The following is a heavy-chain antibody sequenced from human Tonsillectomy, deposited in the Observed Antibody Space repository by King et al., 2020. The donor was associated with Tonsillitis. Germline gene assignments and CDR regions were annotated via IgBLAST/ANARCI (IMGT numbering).Heavy chain of an antibody. D-gene: IGHD5-12*01. CDR2: LNSYNGNT. CDR3: ARDSGYDWFGVDY. J-gene: IGHJ4*02. CDR1: GYTFISDV. V-gene: IGHV1-18*04. Sequence: VQLVESGAEVKKPGASVKVSCKASGYTFISDVISGVRQAPGQGLEWMGWLNSYNGNTKYAQKLQGTLTMTTDTSTSTAYMDLRSLRSDDTAVYYCARDSGYDWFGVDYWGQGTLVTVSS.